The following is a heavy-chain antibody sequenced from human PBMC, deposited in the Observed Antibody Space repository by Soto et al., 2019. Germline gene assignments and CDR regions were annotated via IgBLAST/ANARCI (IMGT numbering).Heavy chain of an antibody. J-gene: IGHJ6*02. D-gene: IGHD3-9*01. CDR3: ARDGYYDILTGRLYGMDV. CDR2: IYYSGST. Sequence: SETLSLTCTVSGGSISSYYWSWLRQPPGKGLEWIGYIYYSGSTNYNPSLKSRVTISVDTSKNQFSLKLSSVTAADTAVYYCARDGYYDILTGRLYGMDVWGQGTTVNVSS. CDR1: GGSISSYY. V-gene: IGHV4-59*01.